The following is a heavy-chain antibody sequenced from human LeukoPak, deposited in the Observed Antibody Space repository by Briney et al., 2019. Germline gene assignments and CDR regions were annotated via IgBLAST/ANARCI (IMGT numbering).Heavy chain of an antibody. Sequence: PSETLSLTCTVSGGSISGPYWTWIRQPPGKGLEWIGEINHSGSTNYNPSLKSRVTISVDTSKNQFSLKLSSVTAADTAVYYCAREYLWGFDYWGQGTLVTVSS. V-gene: IGHV4-34*01. D-gene: IGHD2-2*01. J-gene: IGHJ4*02. CDR3: AREYLWGFDY. CDR2: INHSGST. CDR1: GGSISGPY.